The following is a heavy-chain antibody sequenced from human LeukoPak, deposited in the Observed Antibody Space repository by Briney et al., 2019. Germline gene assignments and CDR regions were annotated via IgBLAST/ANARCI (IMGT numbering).Heavy chain of an antibody. CDR2: INGYNGDT. CDR3: ARDQLTRDRLSPGDY. D-gene: IGHD2/OR15-2a*01. CDR1: GYTFTSYA. J-gene: IGHJ4*02. V-gene: IGHV1-18*01. Sequence: ASVKVSCKASGYTFTSYAMNWVRQAPGQGLEWMGWINGYNGDTNSAHELQGRVTMTTDTSTSTAYMELRSLRSDDTAVYYCARDQLTRDRLSPGDYWGQGTLVTVSS.